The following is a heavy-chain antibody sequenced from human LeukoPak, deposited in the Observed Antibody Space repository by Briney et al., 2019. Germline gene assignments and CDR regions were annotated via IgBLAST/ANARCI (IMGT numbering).Heavy chain of an antibody. V-gene: IGHV1-46*01. Sequence: EASVKVSCKASGYTFTSYYLHWVRQAPGQGLEWMGIINPSGGSTSYAQKFQGRVTMTGDMSTSTVYMELSSLRAEDTAVYYCANTHLYDILTGFRRAGFGYWGQGTLVTVSS. CDR2: INPSGGST. D-gene: IGHD3-9*01. CDR1: GYTFTSYY. CDR3: ANTHLYDILTGFRRAGFGY. J-gene: IGHJ4*02.